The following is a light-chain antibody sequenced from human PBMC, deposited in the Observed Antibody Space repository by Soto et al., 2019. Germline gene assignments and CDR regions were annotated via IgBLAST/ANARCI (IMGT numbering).Light chain of an antibody. V-gene: IGKV1-12*01. CDR1: QLISSW. J-gene: IGKJ4*02. Sequence: IQITQSPSSVSASVGDTVTITCRASQLISSWLAWYQQKPGKDPKLLIYAASNLQSGVPSRFSGSASGTDVTLTISSLQPEDCATYFCQQASSFPLTCGGGTKVEI. CDR2: AAS. CDR3: QQASSFPLT.